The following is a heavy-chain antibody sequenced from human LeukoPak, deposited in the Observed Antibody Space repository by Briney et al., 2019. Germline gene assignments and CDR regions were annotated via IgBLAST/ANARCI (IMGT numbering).Heavy chain of an antibody. CDR2: IRFNGAFT. CDR1: GFSFRSHG. D-gene: IGHD3-10*01. Sequence: GGSLRLSCTAAGFSFRSHGMYWVRQAPGKGLEWLAFIRFNGAFTYYGDSVKGRFTISRDNPKNTLYLQMNSLRPEDTAKYYCARDGYFYTSGTYFYESGSAAPDSWGQGTQVTVSS. CDR3: ARDGYFYTSGTYFYESGSAAPDS. J-gene: IGHJ4*02. V-gene: IGHV3-30*02.